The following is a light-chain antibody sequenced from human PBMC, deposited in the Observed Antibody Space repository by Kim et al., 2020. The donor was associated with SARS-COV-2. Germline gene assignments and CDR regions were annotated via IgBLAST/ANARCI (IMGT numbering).Light chain of an antibody. CDR1: QSVDSS. J-gene: IGKJ4*02. CDR2: GAS. Sequence: EIVMTQSPATLSVSPGDRATLSCRASQSVDSSLAWYQQKTGQPPRLLMYGASTRASGIPARFSGSGSGTEFTLTISSLQSADLTVYYCQHNNKWPPWTFGGRTKVYIK. CDR3: QHNNKWPPWT. V-gene: IGKV3-15*01.